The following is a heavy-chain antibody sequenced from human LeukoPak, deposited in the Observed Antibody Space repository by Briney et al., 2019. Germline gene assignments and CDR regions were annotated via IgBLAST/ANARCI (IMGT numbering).Heavy chain of an antibody. CDR1: GYSFTSYW. V-gene: IGHV5-51*01. CDR3: ARQWGVQYYDFWSGADYFDY. CDR2: IYPGDSDT. J-gene: IGHJ4*02. D-gene: IGHD3-3*01. Sequence: GESLKISCKGSGYSFTSYWIGWVRQMPGKGLEWMGIIYPGDSDTRYSPSFQGQVTISADKSISTAYLQWSSLKASDTAMYYCARQWGVQYYDFWSGADYFDYWGQGTLVTVSS.